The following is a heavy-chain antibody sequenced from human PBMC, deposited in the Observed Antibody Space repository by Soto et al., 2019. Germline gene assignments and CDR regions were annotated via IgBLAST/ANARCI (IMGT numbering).Heavy chain of an antibody. CDR3: ARKGWRFGVVPRGGLAP. D-gene: IGHD3-3*01. CDR2: MSTSGTL. V-gene: IGHV4-4*07. CDR1: GVSISSYY. Sequence: SETLSLTCSVSGVSISSYYWAWLRQPAGQGLEWVGPMSTSGTLNYNPSLKSRVTISLDKSTYQFSLRLTSVTAADTAVYYCARKGWRFGVVPRGGLAPWGQGSLVTVSS. J-gene: IGHJ5*02.